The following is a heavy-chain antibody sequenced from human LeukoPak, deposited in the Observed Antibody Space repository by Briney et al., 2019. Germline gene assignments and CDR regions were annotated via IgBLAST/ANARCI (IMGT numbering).Heavy chain of an antibody. CDR1: GGSVSSGSYY. Sequence: PSETLSLTCTVSGGSVSSGSYYWSWIRQPPGKGLEWIGYIYYSGSTNSNPSLKSRVTISVDTSKNQFSLKLSSVTAADTAVYYCAREGLYGDYVWSLDYWGQGTLVTVSS. CDR2: IYYSGST. V-gene: IGHV4-61*01. J-gene: IGHJ4*02. D-gene: IGHD4-17*01. CDR3: AREGLYGDYVWSLDY.